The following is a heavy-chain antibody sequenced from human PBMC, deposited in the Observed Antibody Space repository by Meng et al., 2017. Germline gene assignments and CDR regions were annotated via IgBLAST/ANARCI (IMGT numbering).Heavy chain of an antibody. D-gene: IGHD6-19*01. J-gene: IGHJ3*02. CDR2: ISYDGSNK. CDR1: GFTFSSYA. V-gene: IGHV3-30*04. Sequence: GGSLRLSCAASGFTFSSYAMHWVRQAPGKGLEWVAVISYDGSNKYYADSVKGRFTISRDNSKNTLYLQMNSLRAEDTAVYYCARKYSSGWSDGSGAFDIWGQGTMVTVSS. CDR3: ARKYSSGWSDGSGAFDI.